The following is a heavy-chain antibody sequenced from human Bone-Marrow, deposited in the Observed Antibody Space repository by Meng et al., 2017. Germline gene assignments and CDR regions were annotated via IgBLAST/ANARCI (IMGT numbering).Heavy chain of an antibody. CDR1: GYTFTSYG. Sequence: QVQRVQFGAEVKKPGASVKVSCKASGYTFTSYGIIWVRQAPGQGLEWMGWISAYTGDTKYAQNFQGKVTMTTDTSTDTAYMELRSLRSDDTAMYFCARDDDYGDYFPVWYWGQGTLVTVSS. D-gene: IGHD4-17*01. CDR2: ISAYTGDT. J-gene: IGHJ4*02. V-gene: IGHV1-18*01. CDR3: ARDDDYGDYFPVWY.